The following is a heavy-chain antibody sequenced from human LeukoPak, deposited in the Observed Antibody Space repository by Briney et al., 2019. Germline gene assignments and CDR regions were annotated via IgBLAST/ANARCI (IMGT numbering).Heavy chain of an antibody. CDR1: GYTFTSYV. CDR3: ARDSEGYSYGNGFDY. V-gene: IGHV1-18*01. Sequence: ASVKVSCKASGYTFTSYVISWGRQAPGQGVGWMWWISAYNGNTNYAQKLQGRVTMTTDTSTSTAYMELRSLRSDDTAVYYCARDSEGYSYGNGFDYWGQGTLVTVSS. J-gene: IGHJ4*02. CDR2: ISAYNGNT. D-gene: IGHD5-18*01.